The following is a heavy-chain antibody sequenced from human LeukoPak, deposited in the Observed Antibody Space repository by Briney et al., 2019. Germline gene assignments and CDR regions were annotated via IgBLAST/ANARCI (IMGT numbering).Heavy chain of an antibody. CDR2: INPNSGGT. CDR1: GYTFTGYY. CDR3: ARGGSGWLGTFDY. Sequence: ASVKVSCKASGYTFTGYYMHWVRQALGQGLEWMGRINPNSGGTNYAQKFQGRVTMTRDTSISTAYMELSRLRSDDTAVYYCARGGSGWLGTFDYWGQGTLVTVSS. J-gene: IGHJ4*02. V-gene: IGHV1-2*06. D-gene: IGHD6-19*01.